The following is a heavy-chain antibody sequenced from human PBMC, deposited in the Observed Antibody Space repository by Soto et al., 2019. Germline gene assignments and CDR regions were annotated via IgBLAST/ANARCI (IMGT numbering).Heavy chain of an antibody. Sequence: EVQLVESGGGLVQPGGSLRLSCAASGFTFSSYWMSWVHQAPVKGLEWVGNIKQDGSEKNYVDFMEGRFTISRDNAENSLYLQMNSLRAEDTAVYYCARLASAGRGWDVWGQGTTVVVSS. CDR1: GFTFSSYW. D-gene: IGHD6-13*01. CDR3: ARLASAGRGWDV. CDR2: IKQDGSEK. V-gene: IGHV3-7*01. J-gene: IGHJ6*02.